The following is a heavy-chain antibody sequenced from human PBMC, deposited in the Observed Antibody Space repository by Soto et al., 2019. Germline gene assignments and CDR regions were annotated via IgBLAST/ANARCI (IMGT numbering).Heavy chain of an antibody. CDR1: GYTFTSYA. CDR3: ARERGYSGYDYAFDI. J-gene: IGHJ3*02. CDR2: INAGNGNT. V-gene: IGHV1-3*01. D-gene: IGHD5-12*01. Sequence: ASVKVPCKASGYTFTSYAMHWVRQAPGQRLEWMGWINAGNGNTKYSQKFQGRVTITRDTSASTAYMELSSLRSEDTAVYYCARERGYSGYDYAFDIWGQGTMVTVSS.